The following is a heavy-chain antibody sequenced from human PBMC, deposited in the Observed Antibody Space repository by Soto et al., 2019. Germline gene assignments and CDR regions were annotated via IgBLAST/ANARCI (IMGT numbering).Heavy chain of an antibody. V-gene: IGHV3-15*07. D-gene: IGHD2-21*02. J-gene: IGHJ4*02. CDR3: ATERRLWFSSDGGDSYFRDY. CDR2: IKSETYGGTT. Sequence: GGALRLSCAASGFSFIHTWMNWGRQAPGRGLEWVGRIKSETYGGTTDYAAPVKGRITISRDDSKNTLYLQMNSLKSEDTAVYYCATERRLWFSSDGGDSYFRDYWGQGTQVTVSS. CDR1: GFSFIHTW.